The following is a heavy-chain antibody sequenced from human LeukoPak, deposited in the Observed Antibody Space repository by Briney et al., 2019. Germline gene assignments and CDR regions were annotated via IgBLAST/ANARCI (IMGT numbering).Heavy chain of an antibody. CDR2: ISSSSSYI. D-gene: IGHD3-22*01. CDR3: ARGRVDFYYDSSGYSLPFDY. J-gene: IGHJ4*02. CDR1: GFTFSSYS. Sequence: GGSLRLSCAASGFTFSSYSMNWVRQAPGKGLEWVSSISSSSSYIYYTDSVKGRFTISRDNAKNSLYLQMNSLRAEDTAVYCCARGRVDFYYDSSGYSLPFDYWGQGTLVTVSS. V-gene: IGHV3-21*01.